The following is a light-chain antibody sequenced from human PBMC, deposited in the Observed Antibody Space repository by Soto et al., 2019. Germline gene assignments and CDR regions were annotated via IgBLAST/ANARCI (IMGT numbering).Light chain of an antibody. CDR3: ASWDDSLSGYVV. CDR1: SSNIGGNY. Sequence: QSVLTQSPSASGTPGQSVTISCYGSSSNIGGNYVYWYQQVPGTAPKLFIYRNEKRASGVPDRFSGSKSGTSAALAISGLRSEDEADYYCASWDDSLSGYVVFGGGTKLTVL. CDR2: RNE. V-gene: IGLV1-47*01. J-gene: IGLJ2*01.